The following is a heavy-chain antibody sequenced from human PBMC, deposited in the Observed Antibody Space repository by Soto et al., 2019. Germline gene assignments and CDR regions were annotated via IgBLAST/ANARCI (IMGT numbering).Heavy chain of an antibody. V-gene: IGHV1-3*01. CDR1: GYTFTSYA. CDR2: INAGNGNT. CDR3: ARVASTYYDFWSGYSFFDY. Sequence: ASVKVSCKASGYTFTSYAMHWVRQAPGQRLEWMGWINAGNGNTKYSQKFQGRVTITRDTSASTAYMELSSLRSEDTAVYYCARVASTYYDFWSGYSFFDYWGQGTLVTVSS. J-gene: IGHJ4*02. D-gene: IGHD3-3*01.